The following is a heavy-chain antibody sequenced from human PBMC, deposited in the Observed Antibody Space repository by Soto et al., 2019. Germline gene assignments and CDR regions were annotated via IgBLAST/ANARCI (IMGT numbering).Heavy chain of an antibody. Sequence: GGSLRLSCAASGFTFSSYAMSWVRQAPGKGLEWVSAISGSGGSTYYADSVKGRFTISRDNSKNTLYLQMNSLRAEDTAVYYCAKDQISITIFPGDAFDIWGQGTMVTVSS. V-gene: IGHV3-23*01. CDR2: ISGSGGST. J-gene: IGHJ3*02. D-gene: IGHD3-9*01. CDR1: GFTFSSYA. CDR3: AKDQISITIFPGDAFDI.